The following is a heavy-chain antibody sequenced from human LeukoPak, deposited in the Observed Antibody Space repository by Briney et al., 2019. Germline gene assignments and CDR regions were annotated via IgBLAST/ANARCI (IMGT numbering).Heavy chain of an antibody. J-gene: IGHJ3*02. CDR3: ARVRVNYYGSGSYFSLPFDI. CDR1: GFTFSSYA. CDR2: ISYDGSNK. D-gene: IGHD3-10*01. Sequence: GGSLRLSCAASGFTFSSYAMHWVRQAPGKGLEWVAVISYDGSNKYYADSVKGRFTISRDNSKNTLYLQMNSLRAEDTAVYYCARVRVNYYGSGSYFSLPFDIWGQGTMVTVSS. V-gene: IGHV3-30-3*01.